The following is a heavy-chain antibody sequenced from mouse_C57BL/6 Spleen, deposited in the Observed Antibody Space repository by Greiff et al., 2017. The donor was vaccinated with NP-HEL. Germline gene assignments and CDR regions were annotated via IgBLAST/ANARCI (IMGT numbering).Heavy chain of an antibody. CDR1: GFTFSDYG. CDR2: ISSGSSTI. J-gene: IGHJ4*01. CDR3: ARKASYYSNYYAMDY. D-gene: IGHD2-5*01. Sequence: EVKLVESGGGLVKPGGSLKLSCAASGFTFSDYGMHWVRQAPEKGLEWVAYISSGSSTIYYADTVKGRFTISRDNAKNTLFLQMTSLRSEDTAMYYCARKASYYSNYYAMDYWGQGTSVTVSS. V-gene: IGHV5-17*01.